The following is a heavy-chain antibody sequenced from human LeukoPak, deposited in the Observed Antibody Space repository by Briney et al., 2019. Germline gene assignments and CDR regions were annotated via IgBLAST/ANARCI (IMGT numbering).Heavy chain of an antibody. CDR1: GYTFTSYG. CDR3: ATSDLATVAKN. J-gene: IGHJ4*02. CDR2: ISAYNGNT. Sequence: ASVKVSCKASGYTFTSYGISWVRQAPGQGLEWMGWISAYNGNTNYAQKLQGRVTMTTDTSTSTAYMELRSLRSEDTAVYYCATSDLATVAKNWGQGTLVTVSS. V-gene: IGHV1-18*01. D-gene: IGHD4-23*01.